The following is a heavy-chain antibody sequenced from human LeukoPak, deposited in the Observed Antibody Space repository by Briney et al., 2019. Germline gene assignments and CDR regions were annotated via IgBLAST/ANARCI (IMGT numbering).Heavy chain of an antibody. CDR2: ISGSGDST. D-gene: IGHD5-12*01. V-gene: IGHV3-23*01. J-gene: IGHJ3*02. Sequence: GGSLRLSCSASGFTFSEYAMSWVRQAPGKGLEWVSAISGSGDSTYYADSVKGRFTISRDNAKNSLYLQMNSLKAEDTAVYYCARVKEASAFDIWGQGTMVTVSS. CDR3: ARVKEASAFDI. CDR1: GFTFSEYA.